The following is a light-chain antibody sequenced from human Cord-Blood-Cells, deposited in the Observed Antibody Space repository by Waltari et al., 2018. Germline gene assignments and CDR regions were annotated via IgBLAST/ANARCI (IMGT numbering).Light chain of an antibody. Sequence: EIVLTQSPGTLSLSPGERATLSCRASQSVSSSYLACYQQKPGQAPRRLIYGASSRATGIPDRCSGSRSGTDFTLTISRREPEDFAVYYCQQYGSSPEWTFGQGTKVEIK. V-gene: IGKV3-20*01. J-gene: IGKJ1*01. CDR2: GAS. CDR3: QQYGSSPEWT. CDR1: QSVSSSY.